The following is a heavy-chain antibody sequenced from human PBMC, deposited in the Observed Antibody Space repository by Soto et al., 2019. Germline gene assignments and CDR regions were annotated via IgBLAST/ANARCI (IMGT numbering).Heavy chain of an antibody. Sequence: ASVKVSCKASGGTFSSYAISWVRQAPGQGLEWMGGIIPIFGTANYAQKFQGRVTITADESTSTAYMELSSLRSEDTAVYYCARGAGIVVVPAAINYYYYGMDVWGQGTTVTVSS. CDR3: ARGAGIVVVPAAINYYYYGMDV. CDR2: IIPIFGTA. V-gene: IGHV1-69*13. J-gene: IGHJ6*02. D-gene: IGHD2-2*01. CDR1: GGTFSSYA.